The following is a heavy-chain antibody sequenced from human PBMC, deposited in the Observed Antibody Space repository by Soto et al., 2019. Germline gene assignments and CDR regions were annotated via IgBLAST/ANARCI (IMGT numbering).Heavy chain of an antibody. J-gene: IGHJ4*02. D-gene: IGHD6-13*01. CDR3: AKGPQAYPYSSTWGGY. CDR2: ISYDGSNK. V-gene: IGHV3-30*18. Sequence: QVQLVESGGGVVQPGRSLRLSCAASGFTFSSYGMHWVRQAPCKGLEWVAVISYDGSNKYYADSVKGRFTISRDNSKNTLYLQMNSLRAEDTAVYYCAKGPQAYPYSSTWGGYCGQGTLVTVSS. CDR1: GFTFSSYG.